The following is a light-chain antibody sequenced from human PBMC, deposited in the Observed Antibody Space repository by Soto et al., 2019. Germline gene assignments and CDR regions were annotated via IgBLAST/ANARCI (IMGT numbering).Light chain of an antibody. CDR2: GAS. J-gene: IGKJ1*01. CDR3: PQYNNFPT. V-gene: IGKV3-15*01. CDR1: QSVSSN. Sequence: EIVMTQSPATLSVSPGERATLSCRASQSVSSNLAWYQQKPGQAPRLLIYGASTRATGIPARFSGSGSGTEFTLTSSSRQSEDVAVYYCPQYNNFPTFGQGTKVEIK.